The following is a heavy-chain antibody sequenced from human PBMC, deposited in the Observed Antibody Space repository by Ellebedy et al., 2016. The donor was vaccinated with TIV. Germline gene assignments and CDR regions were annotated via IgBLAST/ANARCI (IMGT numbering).Heavy chain of an antibody. D-gene: IGHD1-14*01. V-gene: IGHV3-72*01. CDR3: ATVFTGPHNCDF. J-gene: IGHJ4*02. Sequence: GESLKISCAASCLTLIDHCMDSVRQPPGHGLKCVGLIRPKANTHTTEYAASVHGRFTISRDDSKSSMFLQLNSLEAEETAMYYCATVFTGPHNCDFWGPGILVTVSS. CDR1: CLTLIDHC. CDR2: IRPKANTHTT.